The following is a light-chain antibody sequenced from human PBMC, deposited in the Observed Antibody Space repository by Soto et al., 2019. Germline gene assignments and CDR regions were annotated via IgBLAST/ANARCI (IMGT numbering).Light chain of an antibody. CDR2: KAP. J-gene: IGKJ1*01. CDR1: QSSNSW. Sequence: DIQMTQSPSILSASGGDRVTIICRASQSSNSWLAWYQPKPGKAPNLLIYKAPTLESGVPSRFSGSGSGTEFTLTISSVQPDDFATYYCQHYNRWTFGQGTKVDIK. CDR3: QHYNRWT. V-gene: IGKV1-5*03.